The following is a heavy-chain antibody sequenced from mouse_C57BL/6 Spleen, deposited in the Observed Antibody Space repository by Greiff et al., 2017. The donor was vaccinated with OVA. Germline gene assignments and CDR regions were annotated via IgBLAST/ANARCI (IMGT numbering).Heavy chain of an antibody. CDR3: ARGSNFRSYWYFDV. Sequence: QVQLQQPGAELVKPGASVKLSCKASGYTFTSYWMQWVKQRPGQGLEWIGEIDPSDSYTNYNQKFKGKATLTVDTSSSTAYMQRSSLTSEDSAVYYCARGSNFRSYWYFDVWGTGTTVTVSS. V-gene: IGHV1-50*01. CDR1: GYTFTSYW. D-gene: IGHD2-5*01. CDR2: IDPSDSYT. J-gene: IGHJ1*03.